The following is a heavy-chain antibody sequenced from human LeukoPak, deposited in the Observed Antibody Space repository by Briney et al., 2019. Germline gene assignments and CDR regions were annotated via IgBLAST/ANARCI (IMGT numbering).Heavy chain of an antibody. D-gene: IGHD3-22*01. CDR1: GYTFTNYA. Sequence: GASVKVSCKASGYTFTNYAVNWLRQAPGQRLEWMGWINAGNGDTKFSQNYQARVTITRDASASTAYMELSSLTSEDTAVYYCARARTPYYYDSSGYYDFDYWGQGTLVTVSS. J-gene: IGHJ4*02. CDR3: ARARTPYYYDSSGYYDFDY. V-gene: IGHV1-3*01. CDR2: INAGNGDT.